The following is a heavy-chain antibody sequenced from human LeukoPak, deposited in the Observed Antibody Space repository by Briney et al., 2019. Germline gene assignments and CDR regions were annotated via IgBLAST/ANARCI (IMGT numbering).Heavy chain of an antibody. CDR3: ARGAVVVAKKAYYFDY. Sequence: GGSLRLSCAASGFTVSSNYMSWVRQAPGKGLEWVSVIYSGGSTYYADSVKGRFTISRDNSENTLYLQMNSLRAEDTAVYYCARGAVVVAKKAYYFDYWGQGTLVTVSS. CDR1: GFTVSSNY. CDR2: IYSGGST. D-gene: IGHD3-22*01. V-gene: IGHV3-53*01. J-gene: IGHJ4*02.